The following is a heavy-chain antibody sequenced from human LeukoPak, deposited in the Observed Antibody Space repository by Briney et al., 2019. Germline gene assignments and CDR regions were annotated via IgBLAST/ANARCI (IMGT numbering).Heavy chain of an antibody. Sequence: SVKVSCRASGGTFSSYAISWVRQAPGQGLEWMGGIIPIFGTANYAQKFQGRVTITTDESTSTAYMELSSLRSEDTAVYYCARTHYDFWSPQKGYYMDVWGKGTTVTVSS. CDR2: IIPIFGTA. CDR3: ARTHYDFWSPQKGYYMDV. J-gene: IGHJ6*03. V-gene: IGHV1-69*05. D-gene: IGHD3-3*01. CDR1: GGTFSSYA.